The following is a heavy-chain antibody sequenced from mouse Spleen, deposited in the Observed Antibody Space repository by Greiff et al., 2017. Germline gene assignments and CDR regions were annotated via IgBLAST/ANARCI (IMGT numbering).Heavy chain of an antibody. Sequence: VQLQQSGAELVRPGASVKLSCTASGFNIKDDYMHWVKQRPEQGLEWIGWIDPENGDTEYASKFQGKATITADTSSNTAYLQLSSLTSEDTAVYYCTKGVEVDYWGQGTTLTVSS. J-gene: IGHJ2*01. V-gene: IGHV14-4*01. CDR2: IDPENGDT. CDR3: TKGVEVDY. CDR1: GFNIKDDY.